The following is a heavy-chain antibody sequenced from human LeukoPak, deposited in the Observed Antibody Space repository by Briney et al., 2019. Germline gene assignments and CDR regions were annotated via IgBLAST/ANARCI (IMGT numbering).Heavy chain of an antibody. Sequence: ASVKVSCKASGYTFASYDINWVRQATGQGLEWMGWMNPNSGNTGYAQKFQGRVTMTRDTSISTAYMELSSLTSEDTAVYYCASGTRTYYYYYMDVWGKGTTVTVSS. CDR2: MNPNSGNT. V-gene: IGHV1-8*02. CDR3: ASGTRTYYYYYMDV. J-gene: IGHJ6*03. CDR1: GYTFASYD.